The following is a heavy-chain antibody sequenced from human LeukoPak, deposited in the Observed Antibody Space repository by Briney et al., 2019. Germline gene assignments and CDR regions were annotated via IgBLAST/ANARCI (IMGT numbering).Heavy chain of an antibody. Sequence: SGGSLRLSCAASGFTFSSYWMHWIRHAPGKGLVWVSRIKRDGSSPAYADSVKGRFTISRDNAKNTLYLQINSRRAEDTAVYYCAALDNGRDYWGQGTLVTVSS. CDR1: GFTFSSYW. V-gene: IGHV3-74*01. D-gene: IGHD1-14*01. CDR3: AALDNGRDY. J-gene: IGHJ4*02. CDR2: IKRDGSSP.